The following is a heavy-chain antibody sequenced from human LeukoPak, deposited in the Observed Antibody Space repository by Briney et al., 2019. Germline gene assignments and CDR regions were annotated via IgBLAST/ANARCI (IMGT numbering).Heavy chain of an antibody. CDR3: AKVAVTYYDFWSG. CDR1: GFTFSSHG. CDR2: IRYDGSNK. V-gene: IGHV3-30*02. Sequence: GGSLRLSCAASGFTFSSHGMHWVRQAPGKGLEWVAFIRYDGSNKYYADSVKGRFTISRDNSKNTLYLQMNSLRAEDTAVYYCAKVAVTYYDFWSGWGQGTLVTVSS. J-gene: IGHJ4*02. D-gene: IGHD3-3*01.